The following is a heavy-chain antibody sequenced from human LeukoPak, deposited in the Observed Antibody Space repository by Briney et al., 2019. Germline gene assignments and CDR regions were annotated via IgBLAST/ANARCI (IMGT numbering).Heavy chain of an antibody. D-gene: IGHD6-6*01. J-gene: IGHJ4*02. CDR3: TIQPQYSRGG. CDR2: ISGSGGST. Sequence: PGGSLRLSCAASGFTFSSYAMTWVRQAPGKGLEWVSSISGSGGSTYYADSVKGRFTISRDNSKNTLYLQMNSLRADDTAVYFCTIQPQYSRGGGGQGTLVTVSS. V-gene: IGHV3-23*01. CDR1: GFTFSSYA.